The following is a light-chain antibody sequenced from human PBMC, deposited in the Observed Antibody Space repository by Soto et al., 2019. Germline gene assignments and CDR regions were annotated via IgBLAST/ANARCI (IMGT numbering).Light chain of an antibody. CDR3: QSYDSSLSGSVV. CDR1: SSNIGAGYD. J-gene: IGLJ2*01. CDR2: GNS. Sequence: QSVLTQPPSVSGAPGQRVTSSCTGSSSNIGAGYDVHWYQQLPGTAPKLLIYGNSNRPSGVPDRFSGSKSGTSASLAITGLQAEDAADYACQSYDSSLSGSVVFGGGTKVTVL. V-gene: IGLV1-40*01.